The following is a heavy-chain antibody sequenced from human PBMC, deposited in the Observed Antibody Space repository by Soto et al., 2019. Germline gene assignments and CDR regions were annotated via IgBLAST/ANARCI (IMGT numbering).Heavy chain of an antibody. CDR2: IIPIFGTA. CDR3: AREDFDDSSGYYANWFDR. J-gene: IGHJ5*02. Sequence: QVQLVQSGAEVKKPGSSVKVSCKASGGTFSSYAISWVRQAPGQGLEWMGGIIPIFGTANYAQKFQGRVTIPADESTRTAYMELSRLRSEDTAVYYCAREDFDDSSGYYANWFDRWGQGTLVSVSS. V-gene: IGHV1-69*01. D-gene: IGHD3-22*01. CDR1: GGTFSSYA.